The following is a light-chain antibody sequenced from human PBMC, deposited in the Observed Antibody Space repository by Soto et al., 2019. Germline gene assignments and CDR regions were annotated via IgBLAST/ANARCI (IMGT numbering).Light chain of an antibody. CDR2: DIS. Sequence: EIVLTQFPATLSLSPGDRATLSCRASQSVPSYLAWYQQKPGQAPRLLYYDISNRATGIPARFTGSGSGTDVTLTISSLESEDSAVYYCQQRNAWPRNTFRQRTKLQI. CDR3: QQRNAWPRNT. V-gene: IGKV3-11*01. CDR1: QSVPSY. J-gene: IGKJ2*01.